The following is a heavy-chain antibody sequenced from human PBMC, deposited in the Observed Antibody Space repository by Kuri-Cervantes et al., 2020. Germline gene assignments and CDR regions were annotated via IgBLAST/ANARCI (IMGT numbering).Heavy chain of an antibody. CDR2: IYFDGSNS. J-gene: IGHJ3*02. CDR3: AKVTGSPRSSYLRAFDI. CDR1: GFTFSHFS. D-gene: IGHD7-27*01. V-gene: IGHV3-30-3*01. Sequence: GGSLRLSCAASGFTFSHFSMHWVRQPPGRGLEWVASIYFDGSNSYHAESVKDRFTISRDNSKNILYLQMNSLRAEDTAVYYCAKVTGSPRSSYLRAFDIWGQGTMVTVSS.